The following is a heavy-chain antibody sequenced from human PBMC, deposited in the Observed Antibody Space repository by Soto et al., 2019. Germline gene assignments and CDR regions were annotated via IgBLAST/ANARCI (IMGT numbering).Heavy chain of an antibody. J-gene: IGHJ4*02. Sequence: PPETLSLTCTLSGGSVSSGSYYWSWIRQPQGKGLEWIGYIYYSGSTNYNPSLKSRVTISVDTSKNQFSLKLSSVTAADTAVYYCARDTHRRFDYWGQGTLVTVSS. CDR3: ARDTHRRFDY. CDR1: GGSVSSGSYY. CDR2: IYYSGST. V-gene: IGHV4-61*01.